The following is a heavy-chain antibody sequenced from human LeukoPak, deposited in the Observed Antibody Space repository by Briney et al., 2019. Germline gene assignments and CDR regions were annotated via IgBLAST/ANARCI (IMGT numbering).Heavy chain of an antibody. CDR2: IKSDGST. CDR3: TRAITYFYGSVTYDWFDS. V-gene: IGHV3-74*01. CDR1: GFTFSSYW. J-gene: IGHJ5*01. Sequence: GGSLRLSCAASGFTFSSYWMHWVRQAPGKGLMWVARIKSDGSTIYADSVQGRFTISRDNAKNTVYLQMNSLRVDDTAIYYCTRAITYFYGSVTYDWFDSWGQGTRVTVSS. D-gene: IGHD3-10*01.